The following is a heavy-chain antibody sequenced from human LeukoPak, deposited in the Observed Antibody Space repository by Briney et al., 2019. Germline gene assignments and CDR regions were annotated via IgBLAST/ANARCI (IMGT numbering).Heavy chain of an antibody. CDR3: ARVPVDTAMVD. V-gene: IGHV1-69*01. D-gene: IGHD5-18*01. Sequence: ASVKVSCKASGGTFSSYAISWVRQAPGQGLEWMGGIIPIFGTANYAQKFQGRATITADESTSTAYMELSSLRSEGTAVYYCARVPVDTAMVDWGQGTLVTVSS. J-gene: IGHJ4*02. CDR1: GGTFSSYA. CDR2: IIPIFGTA.